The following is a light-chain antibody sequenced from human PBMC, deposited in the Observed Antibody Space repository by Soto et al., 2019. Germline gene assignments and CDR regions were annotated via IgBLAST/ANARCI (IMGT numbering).Light chain of an antibody. V-gene: IGKV3-20*01. Sequence: EIVLTQSPATLSLSPGERATLSCRASQSVNSNYLAWYQQKPGQAPRLLIYGASSRAIGIPDRFSGSGSGTDFTLTFSRVEPADFAVYYCQQYGSSQSTFGQGTKLEIK. J-gene: IGKJ2*01. CDR3: QQYGSSQST. CDR2: GAS. CDR1: QSVNSNY.